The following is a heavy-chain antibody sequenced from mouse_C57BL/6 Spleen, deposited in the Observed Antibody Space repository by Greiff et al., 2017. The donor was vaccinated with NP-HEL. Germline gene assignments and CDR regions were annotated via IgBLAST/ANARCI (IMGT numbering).Heavy chain of an antibody. V-gene: IGHV1-22*01. CDR2: INPNNGGT. CDR1: GYTFTDYN. CDR3: ARRGAYYSNYVFAY. J-gene: IGHJ3*01. Sequence: EVQGVESGPELVKPGASVKMSCKASGYTFTDYNMHWVKQSHGKSLEWIGYINPNNGGTSYNQKFKGKATLTVNKSSSTAYMELRSLTSEDSAVYYCARRGAYYSNYVFAYWGQGTLVTVSA. D-gene: IGHD2-5*01.